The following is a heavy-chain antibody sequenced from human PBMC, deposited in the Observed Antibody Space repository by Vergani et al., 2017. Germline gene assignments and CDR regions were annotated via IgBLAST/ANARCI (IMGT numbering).Heavy chain of an antibody. CDR2: MNPANGDT. V-gene: IGHV1-8*03. CDR3: ARVGLSGYDWFDY. CDR1: GYTFTSYQ. D-gene: IGHD5-12*01. J-gene: IGHJ4*02. Sequence: QVQLVQYGAEVKKPGASVKVSCKASGYTFTSYQVGWVRLAPGQGLQWMGWMNPANGDTGSAQKFQGRVTITTDTSMTTVYLELNSLTSEDTAVYFCARVGLSGYDWFDYWGQGTRVTVSS.